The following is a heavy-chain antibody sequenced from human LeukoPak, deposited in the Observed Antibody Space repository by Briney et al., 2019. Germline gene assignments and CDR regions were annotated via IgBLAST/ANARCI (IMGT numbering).Heavy chain of an antibody. D-gene: IGHD6-19*01. V-gene: IGHV3-23*01. J-gene: IGHJ4*02. CDR2: ISGSGGST. Sequence: GGSLRLSCAASGFTVSSNYMSWVRQAPGKGLEWVSAISGSGGSTYYADSVKGRFTISRDNSKNTLYLQMNSLRAEDTAVYYCAKDGSGAVATTDFDYWGQGTLVTVSS. CDR3: AKDGSGAVATTDFDY. CDR1: GFTVSSNY.